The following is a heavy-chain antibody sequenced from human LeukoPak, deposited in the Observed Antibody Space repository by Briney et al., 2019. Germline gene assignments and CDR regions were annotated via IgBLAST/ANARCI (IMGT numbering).Heavy chain of an antibody. D-gene: IGHD6-13*01. J-gene: IGHJ4*02. CDR2: ISGYDDNR. Sequence: ASVKVSCKASGYTLASYGISWVRQAPGQGLEWVGWISGYDDNRRFAESLQGRVIMTTDKFTSTAYMELTSLTSDDAAMYHCARDTALISTPGGPDFWGQGTLVTVSS. CDR3: ARDTALISTPGGPDF. V-gene: IGHV1-18*01. CDR1: GYTLASYG.